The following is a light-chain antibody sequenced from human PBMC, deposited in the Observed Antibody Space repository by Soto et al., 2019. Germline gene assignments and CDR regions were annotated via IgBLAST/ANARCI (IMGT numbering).Light chain of an antibody. J-gene: IGKJ4*01. Sequence: EVVMTQSPLSLPVTPGQPASISCRSSRSLLYSDGKTFLTWFHQRPGQSPRRLIYEVSNRDSGVPDRFSGSGSGTDFTLKISRVEAEDVGLYYCMQGTHWPLTFGGGTKVEIK. CDR1: RSLLYSDGKTF. CDR2: EVS. V-gene: IGKV2-30*01. CDR3: MQGTHWPLT.